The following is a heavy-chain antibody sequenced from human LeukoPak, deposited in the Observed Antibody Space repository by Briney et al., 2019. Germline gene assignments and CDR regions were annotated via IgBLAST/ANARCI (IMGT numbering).Heavy chain of an antibody. Sequence: PSETLSLTCTVSGGSISSSSYYWGWIRQPPGKGLEWIGSIYYSGSTYYNPSLKSRVTISEDTSKNQFSLKLSSVTAADTAVYYCARDSSGWYPNWFDPWGQGTLVTVSS. J-gene: IGHJ5*02. D-gene: IGHD6-19*01. CDR2: IYYSGST. V-gene: IGHV4-39*07. CDR3: ARDSSGWYPNWFDP. CDR1: GGSISSSSYY.